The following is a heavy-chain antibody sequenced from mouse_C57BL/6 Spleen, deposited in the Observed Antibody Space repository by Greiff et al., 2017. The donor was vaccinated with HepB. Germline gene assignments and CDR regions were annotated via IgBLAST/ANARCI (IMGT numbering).Heavy chain of an antibody. CDR1: GYTFTEYT. CDR2: FYPGSGSI. Sequence: QVQLQQSGAELVKPGASVKLSCKASGYTFTEYTIHWVKQRSGQGLEWIGWFYPGSGSIKYNEKFKDKATLTADKSSSTVYMELSRLTSEDSAVYFCARHEVYSNYVVGYFDYWGQGTTLTVSS. J-gene: IGHJ2*01. V-gene: IGHV1-62-2*01. D-gene: IGHD2-5*01. CDR3: ARHEVYSNYVVGYFDY.